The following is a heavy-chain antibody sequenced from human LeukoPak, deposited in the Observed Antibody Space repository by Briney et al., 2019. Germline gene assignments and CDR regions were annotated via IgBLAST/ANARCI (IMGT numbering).Heavy chain of an antibody. D-gene: IGHD3-16*01. CDR1: GYTFTGYY. CDR3: VPRGDGGFDY. V-gene: IGHV1-2*06. CDR2: MNPNSGDT. Sequence: ASVKVSCKPSGYTFTGYYMHWVRQAPGQGLEWMGRMNPNSGDTNYAQKFQGRVTMTRDTSINTAYMELSSLRSDDTAVFYCVPRGDGGFDYWGQGTLSPSPQ. J-gene: IGHJ4*02.